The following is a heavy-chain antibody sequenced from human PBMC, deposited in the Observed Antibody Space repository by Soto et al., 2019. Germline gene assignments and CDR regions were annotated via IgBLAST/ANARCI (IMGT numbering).Heavy chain of an antibody. Sequence: GGSLRLSCAASGFTFSSYAMHWVRQAPGKGLEWVAVISYDGSNKYYADSVKGRFTISRDNSKNTLYLQMNSLRAEDTAVYYCARDRTTVTTRDFQHWGQGTLVTVSS. V-gene: IGHV3-30-3*01. J-gene: IGHJ1*01. CDR1: GFTFSSYA. CDR3: ARDRTTVTTRDFQH. D-gene: IGHD4-17*01. CDR2: ISYDGSNK.